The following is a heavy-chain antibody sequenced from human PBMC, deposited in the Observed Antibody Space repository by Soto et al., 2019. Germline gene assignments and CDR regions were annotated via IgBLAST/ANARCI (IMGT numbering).Heavy chain of an antibody. CDR3: ASVPN. CDR2: IIPIFRTT. V-gene: IGHV1-69*01. CDR1: GGSFSGQA. J-gene: IGHJ4*02. Sequence: QVQLVQSGAEVKKPGSSVKVSCQASGGSFSGQAVSWVRQAPGQGLEWLGGIIPIFRTTNYARKFQGRLTITADESTGTASMELTSLRSEDTSIYYGASVPNWGQGTLVTVSS.